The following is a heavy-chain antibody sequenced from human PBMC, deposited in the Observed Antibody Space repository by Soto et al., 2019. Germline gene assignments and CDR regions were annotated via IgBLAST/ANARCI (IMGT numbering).Heavy chain of an antibody. Sequence: GESLKISCAASGFTFSNAWMSWVRQAPGKGLEWVGRIKSKTDGGTTDYAAPVKGRFTISRDDSKNTLYLQMNSLKTEDTAVYYCTTDGIAVAGTIEFYFDYWGQGTLVTVSS. J-gene: IGHJ4*02. CDR1: GFTFSNAW. V-gene: IGHV3-15*01. D-gene: IGHD6-19*01. CDR2: IKSKTDGGTT. CDR3: TTDGIAVAGTIEFYFDY.